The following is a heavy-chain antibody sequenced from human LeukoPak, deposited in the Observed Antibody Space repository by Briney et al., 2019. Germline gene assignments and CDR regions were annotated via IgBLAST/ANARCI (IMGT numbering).Heavy chain of an antibody. CDR3: ARDRPYFYDRSDYFQH. CDR1: GGTFSSYA. J-gene: IGHJ1*01. D-gene: IGHD3-22*01. V-gene: IGHV1-69*05. CDR2: IIPIFGTA. Sequence: ASVKVSCKASGGTFSSYAISWVRQAPGQGLEWMGGIIPIFGTANYAQKFQGRVTMTTDTSTSTAYMELRSLRSDDTAVYYCARDRPYFYDRSDYFQHWGQGTLVTVSS.